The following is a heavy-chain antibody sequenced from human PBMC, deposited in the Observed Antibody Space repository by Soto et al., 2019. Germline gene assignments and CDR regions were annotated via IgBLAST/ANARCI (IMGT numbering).Heavy chain of an antibody. CDR1: GGSISSSSYY. J-gene: IGHJ4*02. Sequence: QLQLQESGLGLVKPSETLSLTCTVSGGSISSSSYYWGWIRQPPGKGLEWIGSIYYSGSTYYNPSLKSRVTISVDTSKNQFSLKLSSVTAADTAVYYCARLLWDYDALFDYWGQGTLVTVSS. CDR3: ARLLWDYDALFDY. CDR2: IYYSGST. V-gene: IGHV4-39*01. D-gene: IGHD4-17*01.